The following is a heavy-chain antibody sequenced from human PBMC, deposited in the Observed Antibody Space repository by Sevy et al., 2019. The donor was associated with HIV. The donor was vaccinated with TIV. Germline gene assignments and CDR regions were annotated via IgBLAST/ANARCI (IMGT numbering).Heavy chain of an antibody. J-gene: IGHJ5*02. CDR2: IYTSGST. D-gene: IGHD3-22*01. CDR1: GGSFSSDDYS. CDR3: ARGGSYYYDISGWSVWFDP. V-gene: IGHV4-61*02. Sequence: SETLSLTCTVSGGSFSSDDYSWSWIRQPAGKGLEWIGLIYTSGSTSYNPSLRSRVSMSVDTSKNLFSLRLSSVTAADTAVYYCARGGSYYYDISGWSVWFDPWGQRTPVTVSS.